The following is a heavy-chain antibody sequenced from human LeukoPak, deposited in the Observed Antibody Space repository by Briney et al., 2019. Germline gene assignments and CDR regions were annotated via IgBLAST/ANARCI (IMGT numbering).Heavy chain of an antibody. V-gene: IGHV3-21*01. CDR3: ARGMDADYDFWSGYPYYFDY. CDR1: GFTFSSYS. D-gene: IGHD3-3*01. J-gene: IGHJ4*02. Sequence: KTGGSLRLSCAASGFTFSSYSMNWVRQAPGKGLEWVSSISSSSSYIHYADSVKGRFTISRDNAKNSLYLQMNSLRAEDTAVYYCARGMDADYDFWSGYPYYFDYWGQGTLVTVSS. CDR2: ISSSSSYI.